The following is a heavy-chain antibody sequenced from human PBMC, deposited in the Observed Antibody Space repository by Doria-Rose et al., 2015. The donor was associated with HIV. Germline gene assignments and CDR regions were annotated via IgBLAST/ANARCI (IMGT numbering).Heavy chain of an antibody. CDR3: ARVLSGTYDY. CDR1: GGSISHYY. Sequence: QVQLQESGPGLVKPSETLSPTCSVSGGSISHYYWSWIRQPPGKRLEDIGDICYTGSTNYSPSLKSRVSISIDTSKNKFSLRLSSVTAADTAVYYCARVLSGTYDYWGQGTLVTVSS. J-gene: IGHJ4*02. D-gene: IGHD1-26*01. V-gene: IGHV4-59*01. CDR2: ICYTGST.